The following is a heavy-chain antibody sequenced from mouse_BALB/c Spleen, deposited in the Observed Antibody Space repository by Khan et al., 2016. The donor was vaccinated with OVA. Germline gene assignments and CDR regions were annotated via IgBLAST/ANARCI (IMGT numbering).Heavy chain of an antibody. CDR2: MIYTGYT. Sequence: EVQLVESGPSLVKPSQTLSLTCSVTVDSITSGYWSWIRKFPGNKLEYMGYMIYTGYTYYNPSLKSRISITRHTSKNQYYLQLNSVTTEDTATYYCARSTYRYAFAYWGQGTLVTVSA. D-gene: IGHD2-14*01. CDR3: ARSTYRYAFAY. CDR1: VDSITSGY. V-gene: IGHV3-8*02. J-gene: IGHJ3*01.